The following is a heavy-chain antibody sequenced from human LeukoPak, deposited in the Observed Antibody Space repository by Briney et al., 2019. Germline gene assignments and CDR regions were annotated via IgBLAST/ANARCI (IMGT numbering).Heavy chain of an antibody. J-gene: IGHJ4*02. CDR3: ARADYGDYAVY. CDR2: IKQDGSEK. V-gene: IGHV3-7*01. Sequence: PGGSLRLSCAASGFPFISYWMSWVRQAPGKGLEWVANIKQDGSEKYYVDSVKGRFTISRDNAKNSLYLQMNSLRAEDTAVYYCARADYGDYAVYWGQGTLVTVSS. CDR1: GFPFISYW. D-gene: IGHD4-17*01.